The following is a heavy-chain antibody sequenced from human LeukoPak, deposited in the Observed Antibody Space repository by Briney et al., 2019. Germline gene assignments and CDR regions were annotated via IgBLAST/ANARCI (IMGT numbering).Heavy chain of an antibody. J-gene: IGHJ6*03. CDR2: IRYDGSNK. CDR3: AKDSAIGGNSYYYYYMDV. CDR1: GFTFSSYG. V-gene: IGHV3-30*02. D-gene: IGHD4-23*01. Sequence: GGSLRLSCAASGFTFSSYGMHWVRQAPGKGLEWVAFIRYDGSNKYYADSVKGRFTISRDNSKNTLNLQMNSLRAEDTAVYYCAKDSAIGGNSYYYYYMDVWGKGTTVTISS.